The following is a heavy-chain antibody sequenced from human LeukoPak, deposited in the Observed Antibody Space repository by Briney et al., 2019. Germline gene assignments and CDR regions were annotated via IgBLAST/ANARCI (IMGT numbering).Heavy chain of an antibody. CDR3: ARDAVGSWSSFDY. D-gene: IGHD6-13*01. CDR2: INPNSGGT. J-gene: IGHJ4*02. CDR1: GYTFTGYY. Sequence: GASVKVSCKASGYTFTGYYMHWVRQAPGQGLEWMGWINPNSGGTNYAQKFQGRVTMTRDTSISTAYMELSRLRSDDTAVYYCARDAVGSWSSFDYWGQGTLVTVSS. V-gene: IGHV1-2*02.